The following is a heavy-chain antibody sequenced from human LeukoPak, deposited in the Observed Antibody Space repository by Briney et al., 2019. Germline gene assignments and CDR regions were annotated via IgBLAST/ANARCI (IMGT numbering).Heavy chain of an antibody. D-gene: IGHD6-13*01. CDR1: GFTFSSYA. CDR2: ISGSGGST. J-gene: IGHJ6*03. Sequence: GGSLRLSCAASGFTFSSYAMSWVRQAPGKGLEWVSTISGSGGSTYYADSVKGRFTISRDNSKNTLYLQMNSLRAEDTAVYYCAKEKGSQLVLGYYYYYMDVWGKGTTVTVSS. CDR3: AKEKGSQLVLGYYYYYMDV. V-gene: IGHV3-23*01.